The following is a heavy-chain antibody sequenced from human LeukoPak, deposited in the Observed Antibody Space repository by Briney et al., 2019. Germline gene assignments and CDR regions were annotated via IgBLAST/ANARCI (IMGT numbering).Heavy chain of an antibody. CDR1: GFTFSSYS. CDR2: ISSSSSYI. J-gene: IGHJ5*02. D-gene: IGHD1-14*01. V-gene: IGHV3-21*01. Sequence: GGSLRLSCAASGFTFSSYSMNWVRQAPGKGLEWVSSISSSSSYIYYADSVKGRFTISRDNAKNSLYLQMNSLRAEGTAVYYCARENPAPNWFDPWGQGTLVTVSS. CDR3: ARENPAPNWFDP.